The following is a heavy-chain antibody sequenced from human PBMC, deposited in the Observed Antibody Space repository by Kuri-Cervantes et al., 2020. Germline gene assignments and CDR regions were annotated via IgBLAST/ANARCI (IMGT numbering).Heavy chain of an antibody. D-gene: IGHD3-16*01. CDR2: ISGRDSTI. J-gene: IGHJ4*02. Sequence: GGSLRLSCAASGFTFSDYYMSWIRQAPGKGLEWVSYISGRDSTIHYADSVKGRFTVSRDNAKNSLYLQMNSLRAEDTAVYYCARDGGFMFDYCAQGTLVTVSS. V-gene: IGHV3-11*04. CDR3: ARDGGFMFDY. CDR1: GFTFSDYY.